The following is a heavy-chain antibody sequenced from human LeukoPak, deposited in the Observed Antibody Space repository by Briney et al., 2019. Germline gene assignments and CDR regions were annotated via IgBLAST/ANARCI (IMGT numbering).Heavy chain of an antibody. Sequence: SETLSLTCTVSGGSMSSYSWSWIRQPPGEGLEWIGFICYSGSTNYNPSLKSRVTISVDTSKSQFSLKVNSVTAADTAVYYCARHRTSGWGLDYWGRGTLVTVSS. V-gene: IGHV4-59*08. CDR2: ICYSGST. D-gene: IGHD6-19*01. CDR3: ARHRTSGWGLDY. CDR1: GGSMSSYS. J-gene: IGHJ4*02.